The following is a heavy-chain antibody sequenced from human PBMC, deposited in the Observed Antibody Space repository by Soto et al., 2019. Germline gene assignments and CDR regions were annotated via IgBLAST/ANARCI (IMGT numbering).Heavy chain of an antibody. CDR1: GGSLSGYY. CDR2: INHGGST. D-gene: IGHD7-27*01. Sequence: QVQLQQWGAGLLKPSETLSITCAVYGGSLSGYYWSWIRQPPGKGLEWIGEINHGGSTNCNPSLTSRVTISVDTSKNQFSLKLSSVTAAVTAVYYCARGWGRIFDYWGPGTLVTVSS. V-gene: IGHV4-34*01. J-gene: IGHJ4*02. CDR3: ARGWGRIFDY.